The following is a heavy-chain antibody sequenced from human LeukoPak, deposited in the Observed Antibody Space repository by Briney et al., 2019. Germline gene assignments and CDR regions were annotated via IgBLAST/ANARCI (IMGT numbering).Heavy chain of an antibody. J-gene: IGHJ4*02. D-gene: IGHD5-12*01. CDR1: GFTFSSYA. Sequence: GGSLRLSCAASGFTFSSYAMSWVRQAPGKGLEWVSGISGSGGSTYYADSVKGRFTISRDNSKNTLYMQKHRLGDEETGGYYCVKRSSEWLRSLILYFDYCGQGTLVTVSS. V-gene: IGHV3-23*01. CDR3: VKRSSEWLRSLILYFDY. CDR2: ISGSGGST.